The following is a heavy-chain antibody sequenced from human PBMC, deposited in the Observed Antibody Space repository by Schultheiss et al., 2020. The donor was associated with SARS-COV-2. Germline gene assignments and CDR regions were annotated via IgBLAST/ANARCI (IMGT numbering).Heavy chain of an antibody. CDR2: ISSSSSYI. CDR1: GFTFSSYS. V-gene: IGHV3-21*01. J-gene: IGHJ4*02. Sequence: GGSLRLSCAAPGFTFSSYSMNWVRQAPGKGLEWVSSISSSSSYIYYADSVKGRFTISRDNAKNSLYLQMNSLRAEDTAVYYCARDVGYGGNKYFDYWGQGTLVTVSS. D-gene: IGHD4-23*01. CDR3: ARDVGYGGNKYFDY.